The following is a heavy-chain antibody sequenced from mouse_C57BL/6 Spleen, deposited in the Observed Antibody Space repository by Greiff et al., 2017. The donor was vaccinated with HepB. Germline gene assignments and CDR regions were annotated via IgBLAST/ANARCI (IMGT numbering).Heavy chain of an antibody. Sequence: QVQLQQPGAELVKPGASVKMSCKASGYTFTSYWITWVKQRPGQGLEWIGDIYPGSGSTNYNEKFKSKATLTVDTSSSTAYMQLSSLTSEDSAVYYCARAEGYYGSSSFAYWGQGTLVTVAA. D-gene: IGHD1-1*01. CDR3: ARAEGYYGSSSFAY. CDR2: IYPGSGST. CDR1: GYTFTSYW. J-gene: IGHJ3*01. V-gene: IGHV1-55*01.